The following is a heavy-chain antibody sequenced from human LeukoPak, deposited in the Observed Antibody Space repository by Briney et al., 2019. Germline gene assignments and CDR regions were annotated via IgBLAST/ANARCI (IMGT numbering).Heavy chain of an antibody. Sequence: ASVKVSCKASGYTFTGYYIHWVRQAPGQGLEWMGWINPNSGGTNYAQKFQGRVTMTKDTSISTAYMELRRLRSDDTAVYYCARRQYFGPLDYWGQGTLVTVSS. CDR1: GYTFTGYY. J-gene: IGHJ4*02. D-gene: IGHD3-9*01. CDR3: ARRQYFGPLDY. CDR2: INPNSGGT. V-gene: IGHV1-2*02.